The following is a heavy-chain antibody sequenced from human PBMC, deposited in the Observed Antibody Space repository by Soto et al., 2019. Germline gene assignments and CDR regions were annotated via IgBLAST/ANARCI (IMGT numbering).Heavy chain of an antibody. V-gene: IGHV3-66*01. CDR2: IYSGGST. CDR3: ASPAVMVRGVTTLGY. D-gene: IGHD3-10*01. CDR1: GFTVSSNY. J-gene: IGHJ4*02. Sequence: GGSLRLSCAASGFTVSSNYMSWVRQAPGKGLEWVSVIYSGGSTYYADSVKGRFTISRDNSKNTLYLQMNSLRAEDTAVYYCASPAVMVRGVTTLGYWGQGTLVTVSS.